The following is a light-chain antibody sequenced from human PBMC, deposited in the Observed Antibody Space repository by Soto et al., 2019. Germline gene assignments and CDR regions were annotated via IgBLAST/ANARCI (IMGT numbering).Light chain of an antibody. J-gene: IGLJ2*01. Sequence: QSELTQPPSASGTPGQRVTISCSGDSSNIGSNYVYWYQQLPGTAPKLLIYRNNQRPSGVPDRFYGSKSDTSASLAISGLRSEDEADYYCSTWPASPNGPVIFGGGTKLTVL. CDR1: SSNIGSNY. V-gene: IGLV1-47*01. CDR2: RNN. CDR3: STWPASPNGPVI.